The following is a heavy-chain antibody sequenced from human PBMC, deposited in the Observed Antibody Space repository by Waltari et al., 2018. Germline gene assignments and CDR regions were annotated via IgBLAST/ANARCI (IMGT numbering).Heavy chain of an antibody. CDR1: GGSISTYY. J-gene: IGHJ6*03. D-gene: IGHD3-3*02. V-gene: IGHV4-59*01. CDR2: TYYSGST. Sequence: QVQLQESGPGLVKPSETLSLTCTVSGGSISTYYWTWIRQPPGKGLEWIGYTYYSGSTNHTPSLKSRLTMSVDTAKNQFSLRLSSVTAADTAVYYCARGSFGVVIRSVYYYMDVWGKGTTVTVSS. CDR3: ARGSFGVVIRSVYYYMDV.